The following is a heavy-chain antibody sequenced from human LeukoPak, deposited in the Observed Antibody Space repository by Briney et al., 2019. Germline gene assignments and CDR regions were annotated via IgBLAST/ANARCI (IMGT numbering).Heavy chain of an antibody. CDR1: GSTFSNYW. Sequence: GGSLRLSCAASGSTFSNYWMSWVRQAPGKGLEWVANIKQDGSEKYYVGSVKGRFTISRDNADNSLYLQMNSLRAEDTAVYYCARLRTFDYWGQGNLVTVSS. D-gene: IGHD1-14*01. J-gene: IGHJ4*02. CDR2: IKQDGSEK. CDR3: ARLRTFDY. V-gene: IGHV3-7*03.